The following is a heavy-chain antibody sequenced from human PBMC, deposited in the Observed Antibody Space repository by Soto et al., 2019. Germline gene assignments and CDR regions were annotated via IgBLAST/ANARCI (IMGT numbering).Heavy chain of an antibody. D-gene: IGHD3-3*01. CDR3: AASSSDFWSGYTYYYYMDV. CDR1: GYTLTELS. Sequence: SVKVSCKVSGYTLTELSMHWVRQAPGKGLEWMGGFDPEDGETIYAQKFQERVTITRDMSTSTAYMELSSLRSEDTAVYYCAASSSDFWSGYTYYYYMDVWGKGTTVTVSS. CDR2: FDPEDGET. J-gene: IGHJ6*03. V-gene: IGHV1-24*01.